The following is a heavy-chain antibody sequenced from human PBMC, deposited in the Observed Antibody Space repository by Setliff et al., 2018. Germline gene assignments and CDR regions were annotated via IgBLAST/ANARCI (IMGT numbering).Heavy chain of an antibody. J-gene: IGHJ4*02. CDR2: IIPVFRTA. CDR3: ARDTRDRYDRSGHYLSFDS. V-gene: IGHV1-69*13. CDR1: GGTFRSDG. Sequence: GASVKVSCKASGGTFRSDGFYWVRQAPGQGLEWMGRIIPVFRTAKYAQKFQGRVTSTADESTRTAYMELSSVRFEDTAVYYCARDTRDRYDRSGHYLSFDSWGQGTLGTVS. D-gene: IGHD3-22*01.